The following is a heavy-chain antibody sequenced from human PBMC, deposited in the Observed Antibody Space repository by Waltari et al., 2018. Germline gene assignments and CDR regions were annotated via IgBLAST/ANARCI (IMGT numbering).Heavy chain of an antibody. Sequence: QVQLQESGPGLVKPSETLSLTCTVSGGSISSHYWSWIRQPPGKGLEWIGYIYYSGSTNYTPSLKSRVTISVDTSKNQFSLKLSSVTAADTAVYYCAREFGDGYNYDAFDIWGQGTMVTVSS. CDR3: AREFGDGYNYDAFDI. D-gene: IGHD1-1*01. V-gene: IGHV4-59*11. CDR2: IYYSGST. J-gene: IGHJ3*02. CDR1: GGSISSHY.